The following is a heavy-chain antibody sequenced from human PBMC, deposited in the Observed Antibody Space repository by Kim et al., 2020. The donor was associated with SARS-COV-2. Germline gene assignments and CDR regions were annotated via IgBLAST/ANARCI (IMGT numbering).Heavy chain of an antibody. CDR1: GYSISSGYY. V-gene: IGHV4-38-2*02. Sequence: SETLSLTCTVSGYSISSGYYWGWIRQPPGKGLEWIGSIYHSGSTYYNPSLKSRVTISVDTSKNQFSLKLSSVAAADTAVYYCARVRSGSYYAVGAFDIWGQGTMVTVSS. CDR3: ARVRSGSYYAVGAFDI. D-gene: IGHD1-26*01. J-gene: IGHJ3*02. CDR2: IYHSGST.